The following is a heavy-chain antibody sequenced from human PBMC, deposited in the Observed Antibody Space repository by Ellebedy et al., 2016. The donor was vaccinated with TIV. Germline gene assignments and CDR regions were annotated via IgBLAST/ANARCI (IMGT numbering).Heavy chain of an antibody. CDR1: GYTFTSYG. CDR2: INAYNGNT. Sequence: AASVKVSCKTSGYTFTSYGISWVRQAPGQGLEWMVWINAYNGNTEFAQMFQGRVNLTTEISTNTAYMELRSLTSDDTAVYYCARGYYDTVLDHWGQGTRVTVSS. D-gene: IGHD3-22*01. J-gene: IGHJ4*02. CDR3: ARGYYDTVLDH. V-gene: IGHV1-18*04.